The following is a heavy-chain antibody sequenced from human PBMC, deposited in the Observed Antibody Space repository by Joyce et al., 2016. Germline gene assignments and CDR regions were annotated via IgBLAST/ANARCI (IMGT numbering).Heavy chain of an antibody. CDR2: IWYDGSNK. CDR3: ARQMMDV. V-gene: IGHV3-33*01. J-gene: IGHJ6*02. CDR1: GITFSSFD. D-gene: IGHD5-24*01. Sequence: QVQMVESGGGVVQPGRSLRLSCAASGITFSSFDMHWVRQAPDKGLEWVAVIWYDGSNKSYADSVKGRFSISRDKSKSTLYLQMNSLRAEDTGVYYCARQMMDVWGQGTTVTVSS.